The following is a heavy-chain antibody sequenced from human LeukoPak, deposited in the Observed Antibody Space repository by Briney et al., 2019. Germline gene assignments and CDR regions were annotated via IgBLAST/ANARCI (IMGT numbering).Heavy chain of an antibody. Sequence: ASVKVSCKASGYTFTSYGISWVRQAPGQGLEWMGWISAYNGNTNYAQKLQGRVTMTTDTSTGTAYMELRSLRSDDTAVYYCARDVDTAMVSAPNYWGQGTLVTVSS. CDR2: ISAYNGNT. V-gene: IGHV1-18*01. CDR3: ARDVDTAMVSAPNY. J-gene: IGHJ4*02. CDR1: GYTFTSYG. D-gene: IGHD5-18*01.